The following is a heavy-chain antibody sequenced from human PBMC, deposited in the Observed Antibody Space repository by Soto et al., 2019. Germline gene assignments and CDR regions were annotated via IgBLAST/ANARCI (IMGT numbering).Heavy chain of an antibody. CDR3: AKSLFYSDGSRPGPLDY. CDR1: GGSISSGGYS. V-gene: IGHV4-30-2*01. D-gene: IGHD3-22*01. Sequence: SETLSLTCTVSGGSISSGGYSWSWIRQPPGKGLEWIGYIYHSGSTYYNPSLKSRVTISEDTSKNQFSLKLNSVTAADTAVYYCAKSLFYSDGSRPGPLDYWGRGTLVTVSS. CDR2: IYHSGST. J-gene: IGHJ4*02.